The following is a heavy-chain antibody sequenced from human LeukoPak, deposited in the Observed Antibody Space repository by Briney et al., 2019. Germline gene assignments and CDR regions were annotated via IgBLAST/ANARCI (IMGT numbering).Heavy chain of an antibody. J-gene: IGHJ6*02. D-gene: IGHD3-22*01. Sequence: SVTVSCTASGYTFTSYYMHWVRQAPGQGLEWMGGIIPIFGTANYAQKFQGRVTITADESTSTAYMELSSLRSEDTAVYYCARWEYYYDSSGYYYAPEIYYGMDVWGQGTTVTVSS. V-gene: IGHV1-69*13. CDR2: IIPIFGTA. CDR3: ARWEYYYDSSGYYYAPEIYYGMDV. CDR1: GYTFTSYY.